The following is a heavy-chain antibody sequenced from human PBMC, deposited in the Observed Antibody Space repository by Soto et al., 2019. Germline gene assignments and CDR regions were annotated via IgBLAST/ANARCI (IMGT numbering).Heavy chain of an antibody. CDR2: IYPGDSDT. CDR3: ARTAAAGKYYYGVDV. Sequence: GESLKISCKGSGYSFTSYWIGWVRQMPGKGLEWMGVIYPGDSDTRYSPSFQGQVTISADKSIGTAYLQWSSLKASDTAMYYCARTAAAGKYYYGVDVWGQGTTVTVSS. D-gene: IGHD6-13*01. J-gene: IGHJ6*02. CDR1: GYSFTSYW. V-gene: IGHV5-51*01.